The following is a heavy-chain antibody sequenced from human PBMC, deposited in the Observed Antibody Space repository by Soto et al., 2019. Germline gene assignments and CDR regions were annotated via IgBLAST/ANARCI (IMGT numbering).Heavy chain of an antibody. CDR2: IYYSGST. CDR1: GGSISSYY. D-gene: IGHD3-22*01. Sequence: SETLSLTCTVSGGSISSYYWSWIRQPPGKGLGWIGYIYYSGSTNYNPSLKSRVTISVDTSKNQFSLKLSSVTAADTAVYYCARVRADYYDSSGPPGWFDPWGQGTLVTVSS. CDR3: ARVRADYYDSSGPPGWFDP. V-gene: IGHV4-59*01. J-gene: IGHJ5*02.